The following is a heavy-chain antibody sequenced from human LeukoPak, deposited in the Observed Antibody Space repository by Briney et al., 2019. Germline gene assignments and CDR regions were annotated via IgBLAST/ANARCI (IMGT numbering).Heavy chain of an antibody. V-gene: IGHV4-61*02. J-gene: IGHJ4*02. CDR1: GGSINSGSQY. CDR2: IYTSGGT. CDR3: ARVGGDYLSFDY. Sequence: SETLSLTCTVSGGSINSGSQYWSWIRQPAGKGLEWIGRIYTSGGTNYNPSLKSRVTISVDTSKNQFSLKPSSVTAADTAVYYCARVGGDYLSFDYWGQGTLVTVSS. D-gene: IGHD4-17*01.